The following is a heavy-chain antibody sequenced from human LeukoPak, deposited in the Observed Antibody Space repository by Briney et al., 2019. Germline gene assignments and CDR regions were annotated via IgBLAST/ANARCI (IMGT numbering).Heavy chain of an antibody. V-gene: IGHV4-4*02. CDR3: ARRGKGYFDWWFDY. Sequence: PSGTLSLTCAVSGGSISSSNWWSWVRQPPGKGLEWIGEIYHSGSTNYNPSLKSRVTISVDKSKNQFSLKLSSVTAADTAVYYCARRGKGYFDWWFDYWGQGTLVTVSS. CDR2: IYHSGST. J-gene: IGHJ4*02. D-gene: IGHD3-9*01. CDR1: GGSISSSNW.